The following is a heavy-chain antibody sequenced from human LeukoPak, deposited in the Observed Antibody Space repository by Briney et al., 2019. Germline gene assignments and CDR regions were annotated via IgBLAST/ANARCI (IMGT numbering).Heavy chain of an antibody. CDR1: GGSISSGGYS. D-gene: IGHD3-10*01. J-gene: IGHJ4*02. CDR2: IYHSGST. CDR3: ASITMVRGLYYFDY. V-gene: IGHV4-30-2*01. Sequence: SQTLSLTCAVSGGSISSGGYSWSWIRQPPGKGLEWIGYIYHSGSTYYNPSLKSRVTISVDRSKNQFSLELSSVTAADTAVYYCASITMVRGLYYFDYWGQGTLVTVSS.